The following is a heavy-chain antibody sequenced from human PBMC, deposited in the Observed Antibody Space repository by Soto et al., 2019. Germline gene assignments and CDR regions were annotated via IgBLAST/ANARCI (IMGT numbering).Heavy chain of an antibody. J-gene: IGHJ4*02. Sequence: ASETLSLTCAVYGGSFSGYYWGWIRQPPGKGLEWIGEINHSGSTNYNPSLKSRVTISVDTSKNQFSLKLSSVTAADTAVYYCARGLLNDFWSGYLGWGQGTLVTVSS. CDR2: INHSGST. V-gene: IGHV4-34*01. D-gene: IGHD3-3*01. CDR1: GGSFSGYY. CDR3: ARGLLNDFWSGYLG.